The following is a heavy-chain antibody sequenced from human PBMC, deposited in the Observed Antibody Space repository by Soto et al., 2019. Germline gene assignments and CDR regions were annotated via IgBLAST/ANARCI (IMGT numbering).Heavy chain of an antibody. CDR2: IYHSGST. CDR1: GGSISSGGYS. Sequence: QLQLQESGSGLVKPSQTLSLTCAVSGGSISSGGYSWSWIRQPPGKGLEWIGYIYHSGSTYYNPSLKSRVTIAVDRSKNQFSLKLSSVTAADTAVYYCASSLPWGDAFDIWGQGTMVTVSS. CDR3: ASSLPWGDAFDI. D-gene: IGHD3-16*01. V-gene: IGHV4-30-2*01. J-gene: IGHJ3*02.